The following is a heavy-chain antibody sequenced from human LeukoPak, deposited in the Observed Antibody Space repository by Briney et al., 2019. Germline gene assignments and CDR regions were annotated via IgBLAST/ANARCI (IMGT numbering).Heavy chain of an antibody. CDR3: ARSLAYAYCGGDCQGAFDI. CDR2: IYTSGGT. J-gene: IGHJ3*02. CDR1: GDSISSGSFY. Sequence: SETLSLTCTVSGDSISSGSFYWSWIRQPAGKGLEWIGRIYTSGGTDYNPSLKSRVTISVDTSKNQFSLKLSSVTAADTAVYYCARSLAYAYCGGDCQGAFDIWGQGTMVTVSS. V-gene: IGHV4-61*02. D-gene: IGHD2-21*02.